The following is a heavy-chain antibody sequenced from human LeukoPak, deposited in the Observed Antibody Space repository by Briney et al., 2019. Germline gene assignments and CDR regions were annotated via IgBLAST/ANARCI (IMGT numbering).Heavy chain of an antibody. CDR1: GYTFTGYY. CDR2: INPNSGGT. V-gene: IGHV1-2*02. J-gene: IGHJ3*02. Sequence: ASVKVSCKASGYTFTGYYMQWVRQAPGQGLEWMGWINPNSGGTNYAQKFQGRVTMTRDTSISTAYMELSRLRSDDTAVYFCARARYANAWYAFDIWGHGTMVTVSS. CDR3: ARARYANAWYAFDI. D-gene: IGHD2-2*01.